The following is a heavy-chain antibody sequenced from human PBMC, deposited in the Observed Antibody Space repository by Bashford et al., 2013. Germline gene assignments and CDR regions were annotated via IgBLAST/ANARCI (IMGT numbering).Heavy chain of an antibody. CDR1: GYTFTSYV. CDR2: INDNGNT. CDR3: VREWAGTFDY. V-gene: IGHV1-3*01. D-gene: IGHD6-19*01. J-gene: IGHJ4*02. Sequence: VASVKVSCKTSGYTFTSYVMHWVRQAPGQRLEWMGWINDNGNTKYSQKFQGRVTITRDTSASTAYMELSSLRSEXTAVYYCVREWAGTFDYWGQGTLVHVSS.